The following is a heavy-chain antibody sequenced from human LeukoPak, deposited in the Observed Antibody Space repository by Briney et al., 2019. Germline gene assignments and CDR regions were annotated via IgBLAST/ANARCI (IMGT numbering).Heavy chain of an antibody. V-gene: IGHV3-11*01. CDR2: INIGGTNT. CDR3: ATDGAGFDT. J-gene: IGHJ5*02. CDR1: GFTFNDYY. Sequence: GGSLRLSCAASGFTFNDYYMSWIRKAPGKGLEWLSYINIGGTNTHYADSVKGRFTISRDNAKKSLYLEMNNLRAEDTAVYYCATDGAGFDTWGQGVLVTVSS.